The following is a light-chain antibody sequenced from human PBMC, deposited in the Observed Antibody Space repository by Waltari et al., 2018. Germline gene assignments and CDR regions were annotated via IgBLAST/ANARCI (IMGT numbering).Light chain of an antibody. CDR3: SSYAGYSAVV. CDR1: SSDLCGYNY. CDR2: DVS. Sequence: QSALTQPASVSGSPGQSITISCTGTSSDLCGYNYVSWYQHHPAKAPKLIIYDVSRWPSGVSNRFSGSKSGNTASLTISGLQAEDDADYYCSSYAGYSAVVFGGGTKVTVL. V-gene: IGLV2-14*03. J-gene: IGLJ2*01.